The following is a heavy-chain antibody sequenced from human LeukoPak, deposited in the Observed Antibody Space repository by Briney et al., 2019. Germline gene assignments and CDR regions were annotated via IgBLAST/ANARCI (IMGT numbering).Heavy chain of an antibody. J-gene: IGHJ4*02. CDR2: ISSSSSTI. D-gene: IGHD1-26*01. V-gene: IGHV3-48*04. CDR3: ARDEIGGSLKY. Sequence: GGSLRLSCAASGFTFSSYSMNWVRQAPGKGLEWVSYISSSSSTIYYADSVKGRFTISRDNAKNSLYLQMNSLRAEDTAVYYCARDEIGGSLKYWGQGTLVTVSS. CDR1: GFTFSSYS.